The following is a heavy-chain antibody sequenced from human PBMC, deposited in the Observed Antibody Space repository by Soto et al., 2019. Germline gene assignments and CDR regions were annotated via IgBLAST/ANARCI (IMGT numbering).Heavy chain of an antibody. CDR3: ARGAGAVTTRGYYYYYGMDV. D-gene: IGHD4-17*01. Sequence: PSETLSLTCTVSGYSIRDGFYWGWIRQTPGKGLEWIGSMFHTGSSYYNPSLKSRVTISVDTSKNQFSLKLSSVTAADTAVYYCARGAGAVTTRGYYYYYGMDVWGQGTTVTVSS. CDR2: MFHTGSS. CDR1: GYSIRDGFY. V-gene: IGHV4-38-2*02. J-gene: IGHJ6*02.